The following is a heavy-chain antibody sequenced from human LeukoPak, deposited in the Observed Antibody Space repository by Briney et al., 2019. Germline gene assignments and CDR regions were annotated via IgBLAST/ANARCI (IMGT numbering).Heavy chain of an antibody. Sequence: GGSLRLSCAASGFTFSSYNMNWVRQAPGKGLEWVSYISSSSNTIYYADSVKGRFTISRDNAKNSLYLQMNSLRAEDTAVYYCAREVGYYYYYYGMDVWGQGTTVTVSS. J-gene: IGHJ6*02. CDR1: GFTFSSYN. CDR2: ISSSSNTI. D-gene: IGHD3-16*01. V-gene: IGHV3-48*01. CDR3: AREVGYYYYYYGMDV.